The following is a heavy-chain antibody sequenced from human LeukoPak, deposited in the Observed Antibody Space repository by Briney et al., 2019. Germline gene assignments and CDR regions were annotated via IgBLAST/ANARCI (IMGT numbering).Heavy chain of an antibody. CDR3: ARGGDGYNIGLASDI. D-gene: IGHD5-24*01. CDR1: EFTFSSYW. CDR2: IKQDGSEK. J-gene: IGHJ3*02. Sequence: GGSLRLSCAASEFTFSSYWMSWVRQAPGKGLEWVANIKQDGSEKYYVDSVKGRFTISRDNAKNSLYLQMNSLRAEDTAVYYCARGGDGYNIGLASDIWGQGTMVTVSS. V-gene: IGHV3-7*01.